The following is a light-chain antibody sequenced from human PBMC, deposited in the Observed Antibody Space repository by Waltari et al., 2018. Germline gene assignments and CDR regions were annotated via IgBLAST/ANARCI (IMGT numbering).Light chain of an antibody. CDR3: QQRSNWPAIT. CDR2: DVS. V-gene: IGKV3-11*01. J-gene: IGKJ5*01. Sequence: EIVLTQSPDTLSLSPGERATLSCRASQSVSSYLAWYQQKPGQAPRLLIYDVSNRATGIPARISGSGSGTDFTLTISSLEPEDIAVYYCQQRSNWPAITFGQGTRLEIK. CDR1: QSVSSY.